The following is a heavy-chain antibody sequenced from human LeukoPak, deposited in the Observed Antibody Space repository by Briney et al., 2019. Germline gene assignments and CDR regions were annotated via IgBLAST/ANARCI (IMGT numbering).Heavy chain of an antibody. V-gene: IGHV3-20*04. J-gene: IGHJ3*02. CDR1: GFTFYDYG. Sequence: AGGSLRLSCAASGFTFYDYGMSWVRQAPGKGLEWVSGINWNGGSTGYADSVKGRFTISRDNAKNSLYLQMNSLRAEDTALYYCARAWTTVTTYAFDIWGQGTMVTVSS. CDR2: INWNGGST. CDR3: ARAWTTVTTYAFDI. D-gene: IGHD4-17*01.